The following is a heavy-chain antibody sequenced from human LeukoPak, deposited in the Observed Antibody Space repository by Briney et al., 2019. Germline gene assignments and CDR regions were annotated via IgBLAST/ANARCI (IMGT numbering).Heavy chain of an antibody. CDR3: AMGYYDFWSGYFAFDY. J-gene: IGHJ4*02. V-gene: IGHV3-11*01. D-gene: IGHD3-3*01. CDR2: ISSSGSTI. Sequence: PGGSLRLSCAASGFTFSDYYMSWIRQAPGKGLGWVSYISSSGSTIYYADSVKGRFTISRDNAKNSLYLQMNSLRAEDTAAYYCAMGYYDFWSGYFAFDYWGQGTLVTVSS. CDR1: GFTFSDYY.